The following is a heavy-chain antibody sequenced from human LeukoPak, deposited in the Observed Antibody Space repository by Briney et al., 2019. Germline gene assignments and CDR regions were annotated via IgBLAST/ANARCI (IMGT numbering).Heavy chain of an antibody. J-gene: IGHJ3*01. CDR1: GFSFSLYG. V-gene: IGHV3-33*01. D-gene: IGHD3-22*01. CDR3: VGDPPNSGYAFQV. Sequence: PGGSLRLSCGASGFSFSLYGMHWVRQAPGKGLEWVAFIWAAGNDDFYADSVKGRLTIPRDNSKNMVYLQMNSLRAEDTALYYCVGDPPNSGYAFQVWGHGTVVTVSS. CDR2: IWAAGNDD.